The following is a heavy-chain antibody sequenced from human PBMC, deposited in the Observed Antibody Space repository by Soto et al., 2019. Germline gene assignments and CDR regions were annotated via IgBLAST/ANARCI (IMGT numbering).Heavy chain of an antibody. Sequence: EVQLVESGGGLVQPGGSLRLSCAASGFTFSSYEMNWVRQAPGKGLEWVSYISSSGSTIYYADSVKGRFTISRDNAKNSLYLQMNSLGAEDTAVYYCARGAYYYDSSGYYTKVLKYFQHWGQGTLVTVSS. CDR1: GFTFSSYE. CDR3: ARGAYYYDSSGYYTKVLKYFQH. V-gene: IGHV3-48*03. J-gene: IGHJ1*01. D-gene: IGHD3-22*01. CDR2: ISSSGSTI.